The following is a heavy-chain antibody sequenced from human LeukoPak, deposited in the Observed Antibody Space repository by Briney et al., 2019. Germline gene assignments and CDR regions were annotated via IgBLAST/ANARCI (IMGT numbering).Heavy chain of an antibody. Sequence: PGGSLRLSCAASGFTFSSYAMSWVRQAPGKGLEWVSAISGSGGSTYYADSVKGRFTTSRDNSKNTLYLQMNSLRAEDTAVYYCAKEMSSSGYYDALDYWGQGTLVTVSS. CDR1: GFTFSSYA. D-gene: IGHD3-22*01. CDR2: ISGSGGST. J-gene: IGHJ4*02. CDR3: AKEMSSSGYYDALDY. V-gene: IGHV3-23*01.